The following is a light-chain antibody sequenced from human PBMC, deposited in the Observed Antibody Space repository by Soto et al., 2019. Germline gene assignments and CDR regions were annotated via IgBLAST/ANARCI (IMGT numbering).Light chain of an antibody. Sequence: DIQMTQSPSSLSASVAYIVTIPCRASQSISSWLAWYQQKPGKAPKLLIYDASSLESGVPSRFSGSGSGTDFTLTSSCLQSEDFATYYCQQYYSYPITFGQGTRLEI. V-gene: IGKV1-5*01. CDR3: QQYYSYPIT. J-gene: IGKJ5*01. CDR1: QSISSW. CDR2: DAS.